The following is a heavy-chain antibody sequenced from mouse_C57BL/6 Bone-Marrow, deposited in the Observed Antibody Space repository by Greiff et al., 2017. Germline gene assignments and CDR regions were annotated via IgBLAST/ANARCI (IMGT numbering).Heavy chain of an antibody. Sequence: EVKVVESGPELVKPGDSVKISCKASGYSFTGYFMNWVMQSHGKSLEWIGRINPYNGDTFYNQKFKGKATLTVDKSSSTAHRELRGLTSEDSAVYYCARDYGSSYRFAYWGQGTLVTVSA. D-gene: IGHD1-1*01. J-gene: IGHJ3*01. V-gene: IGHV1-20*01. CDR1: GYSFTGYF. CDR2: INPYNGDT. CDR3: ARDYGSSYRFAY.